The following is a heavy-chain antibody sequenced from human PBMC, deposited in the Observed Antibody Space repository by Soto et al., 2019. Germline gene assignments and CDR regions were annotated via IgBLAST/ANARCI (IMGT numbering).Heavy chain of an antibody. V-gene: IGHV1-18*01. CDR1: GYTFTNYG. CDR3: ARSRAGGTWEQYPSFYFDY. D-gene: IGHD1-26*01. J-gene: IGHJ4*02. Sequence: QVLLVQSGAEVKKRGASVKVACKASGYTFTNYGISWVRQAPGQGLEWLGWISTYNGDRDFAQKVQGRVTMTTDTSTTTAYMELRCLRSNDTAVYYCARSRAGGTWEQYPSFYFDYWGQGALVTVSS. CDR2: ISTYNGDR.